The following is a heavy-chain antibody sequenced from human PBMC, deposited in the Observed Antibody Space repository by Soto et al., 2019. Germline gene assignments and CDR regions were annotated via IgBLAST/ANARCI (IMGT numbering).Heavy chain of an antibody. CDR2: IWYDGSNK. CDR3: AREIYDILIYGMDV. D-gene: IGHD3-9*01. Sequence: GGSLRLSCAASGFTFSSYGMHWVRQAPGKGLEWVAVIWYDGSNKYYADSVKGRLTISRDNSKNTLYLQMNSLRAEDTAVYYCAREIYDILIYGMDVWGQGTTVTVSS. J-gene: IGHJ6*02. V-gene: IGHV3-33*01. CDR1: GFTFSSYG.